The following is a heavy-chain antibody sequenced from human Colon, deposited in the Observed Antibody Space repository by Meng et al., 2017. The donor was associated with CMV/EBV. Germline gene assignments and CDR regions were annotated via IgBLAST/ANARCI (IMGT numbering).Heavy chain of an antibody. J-gene: IGHJ6*03. V-gene: IGHV4-39*07. D-gene: IGHD3-22*01. Sequence: QTQRRECGPGLWKASETLSRTCTVSGGFISGSSYYWGWIRQPPGKGLEWIGSMYYSGNTHYKSSLKSRVTISVDTSKNQFSLRLNSVTAADTAVYYCARTVQWLAPFYYYMDVWGKGTLVTVSS. CDR1: GGFISGSSYY. CDR2: MYYSGNT. CDR3: ARTVQWLAPFYYYMDV.